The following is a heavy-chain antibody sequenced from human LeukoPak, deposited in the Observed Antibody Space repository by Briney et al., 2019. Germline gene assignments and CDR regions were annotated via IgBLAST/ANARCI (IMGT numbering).Heavy chain of an antibody. CDR3: ARDLARGDGDYVIDH. D-gene: IGHD4-17*01. J-gene: IGHJ5*02. CDR2: INPNNAGT. CDR1: VYTLTGYY. Sequence: ASVNVSCKASVYTLTGYYIHWVRQAPGQGLEWMGWINPNNAGTNYAQKLQGRVTMTRDTSISTAYMELSRLRSDDTAVYYCARDLARGDGDYVIDHWGQGTLVTVSS. V-gene: IGHV1-2*02.